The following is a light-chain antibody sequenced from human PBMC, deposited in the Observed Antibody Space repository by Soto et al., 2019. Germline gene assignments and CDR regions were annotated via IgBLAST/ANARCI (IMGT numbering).Light chain of an antibody. V-gene: IGLV2-14*03. J-gene: IGLJ1*01. Sequence: QSALTQPASVSGSPGQSVTISCAGTSSDVGGYNFVSWYQQHPGNAPQLMIYDVSSRPSGVSNRFSGSKSGNTASLTISGLQAEDEADYYCSSYTSSYTYVFGTGTKVTVL. CDR1: SSDVGGYNF. CDR2: DVS. CDR3: SSYTSSYTYV.